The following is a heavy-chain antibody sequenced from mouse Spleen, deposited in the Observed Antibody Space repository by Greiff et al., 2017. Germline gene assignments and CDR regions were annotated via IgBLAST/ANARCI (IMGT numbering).Heavy chain of an antibody. V-gene: IGHV5-9-3*01. J-gene: IGHJ3*01. CDR1: GFTFSSYA. Sequence: EVKLVESGGGLVKPGGSLKLSCAASGFTFSSYAMSWVRQTPEKRLEWVATISSGGSYTYYPDSVKGRFTISRDNAKNTLYLQMSSLRSEDTAMYYCARHFAYWGQGTLVTVSA. CDR3: ARHFAY. CDR2: ISSGGSYT.